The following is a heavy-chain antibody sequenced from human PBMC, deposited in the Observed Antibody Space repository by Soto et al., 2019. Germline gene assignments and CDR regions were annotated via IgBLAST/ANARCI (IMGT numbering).Heavy chain of an antibody. Sequence: PGGSLRLSCAASGFTFSSYAMHWVRQAPGKGLEWVAVISYDGSNKYYADSVKGRFTISRDNSKNTLYLQMNSLRAEDTAVYYCARSALMNRYSGILFSNWFDPWGQGTLVTVSS. D-gene: IGHD1-26*01. J-gene: IGHJ5*02. CDR1: GFTFSSYA. CDR2: ISYDGSNK. V-gene: IGHV3-30-3*01. CDR3: ARSALMNRYSGILFSNWFDP.